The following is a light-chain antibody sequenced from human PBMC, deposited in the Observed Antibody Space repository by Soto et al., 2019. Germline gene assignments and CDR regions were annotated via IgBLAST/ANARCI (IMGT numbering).Light chain of an antibody. Sequence: AIQLTQSPSSLSASVGDRVTITCRASQGISSALAWYQQKPGKAPKLLIYDASSLDSGVPSRFSGSGSGTDFTLTISSLQPEDFATYYCQQFNNYPMYTFGQGTKLEIK. J-gene: IGKJ2*01. CDR2: DAS. CDR1: QGISSA. V-gene: IGKV1D-13*01. CDR3: QQFNNYPMYT.